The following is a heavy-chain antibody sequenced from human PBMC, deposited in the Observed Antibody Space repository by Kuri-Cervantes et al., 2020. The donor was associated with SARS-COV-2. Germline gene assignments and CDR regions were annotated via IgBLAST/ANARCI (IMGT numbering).Heavy chain of an antibody. Sequence: ASVKVSCKASGYTFTGYYMHWVRQAPGQGLEWMGWINPNSGGTNYAQKFQGRVTMTRDTSISTAYMELSRLRSDDTAVYYCAGDRGSYYSTDYYYYYMDVWGKGTTVTVSS. D-gene: IGHD1-26*01. CDR2: INPNSGGT. CDR3: AGDRGSYYSTDYYYYYMDV. J-gene: IGHJ6*03. V-gene: IGHV1-2*02. CDR1: GYTFTGYY.